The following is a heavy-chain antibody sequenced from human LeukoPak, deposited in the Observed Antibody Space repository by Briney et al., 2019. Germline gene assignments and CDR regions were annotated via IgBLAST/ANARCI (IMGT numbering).Heavy chain of an antibody. CDR2: IYYSGRT. Sequence: KPSETLSLTCTVSGGSISTYYWSWIRQPPGKGLEWIGYIYYSGRTNYNPSLKSRVTLSVDTSKNQFSLKLSSVTAADTAVYYCARSVGGYTYGSNWFDPWGQGTLVTVSS. J-gene: IGHJ5*02. V-gene: IGHV4-59*01. CDR1: GGSISTYY. CDR3: ARSVGGYTYGSNWFDP. D-gene: IGHD5-18*01.